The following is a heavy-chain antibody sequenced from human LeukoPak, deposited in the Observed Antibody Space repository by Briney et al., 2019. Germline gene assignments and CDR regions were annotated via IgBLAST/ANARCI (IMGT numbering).Heavy chain of an antibody. V-gene: IGHV4-59*12. CDR1: GGSLTSYY. J-gene: IGHJ5*02. D-gene: IGHD3-9*01. CDR2: IFYSGST. Sequence: PSETLSLTCTVSGGSLTSYYWSWIRQPPGEGLEWIGFIFYSGSTNYNPSLKSRLTISVDTSKNQFSLKLSSVTAADTAVYYCARGRTYYDILTGRTLTYTWFDPWGQETLVTVSS. CDR3: ARGRTYYDILTGRTLTYTWFDP.